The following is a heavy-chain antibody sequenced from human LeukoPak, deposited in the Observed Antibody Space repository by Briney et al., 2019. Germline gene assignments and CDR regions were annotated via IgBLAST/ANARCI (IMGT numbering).Heavy chain of an antibody. D-gene: IGHD4-17*01. Sequence: GESLKISCKGSGYTFTSYWIAWVRQMPGKGLEWMGIIYPGDSDTRYSPSFQGQVTISADKSISTAYLQWSSLKASDTAVYYCARHSEYGDYGTFDPWGQGTLVTISS. J-gene: IGHJ5*02. CDR3: ARHSEYGDYGTFDP. CDR2: IYPGDSDT. CDR1: GYTFTSYW. V-gene: IGHV5-51*01.